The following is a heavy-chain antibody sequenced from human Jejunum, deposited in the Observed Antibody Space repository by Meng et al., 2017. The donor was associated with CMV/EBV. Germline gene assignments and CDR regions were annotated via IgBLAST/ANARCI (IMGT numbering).Heavy chain of an antibody. CDR1: GCIFNNYC. V-gene: IGHV1-18*01. CDR2: ISAYNGNT. D-gene: IGHD1-14*01. Sequence: VEPVVCGGEGEKSGGSVEVSSKVSGCIFNNYCGSWVRREPGQGPEWMGWISAYNGNTNYAQNFHGRFTMTTDTSTSTAYMELRSLTFDDTAVYFCARGRRNEPLFDYWGQGTLVTVSS. J-gene: IGHJ4*02. CDR3: ARGRRNEPLFDY.